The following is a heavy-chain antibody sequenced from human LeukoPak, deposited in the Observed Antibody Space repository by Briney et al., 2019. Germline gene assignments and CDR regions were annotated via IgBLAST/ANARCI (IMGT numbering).Heavy chain of an antibody. CDR1: GFTVDSNY. D-gene: IGHD3-22*01. CDR2: IYTGGNT. V-gene: IGHV3-53*01. CDR3: ARGDDSGYYDYFDY. Sequence: GGSLRLSCAASGFTVDSNYLSWVRQAPGKGLEWLSTIYTGGNTYYAASVKGRFTISRDFSKNTVFLHMNSLRAEDTAMYYCARGDDSGYYDYFDYWGQGALVTVSS. J-gene: IGHJ4*02.